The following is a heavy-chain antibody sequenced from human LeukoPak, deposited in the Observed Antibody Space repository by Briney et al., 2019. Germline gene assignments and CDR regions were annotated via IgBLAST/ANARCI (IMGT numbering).Heavy chain of an antibody. CDR1: GVSISSHY. V-gene: IGHV4-59*11. CDR2: MFYGGST. CDR3: ARRTTTAAYNWFDP. D-gene: IGHD4-11*01. J-gene: IGHJ5*02. Sequence: SETLSLTCTVSGVSISSHYWSWIRQPPGKGLEWIGYMFYGGSTTYNSSLKSRVTISVDSSKNQFSLKLRSVTAADTAVYYCARRTTTAAYNWFDPWGQGTLVTVSS.